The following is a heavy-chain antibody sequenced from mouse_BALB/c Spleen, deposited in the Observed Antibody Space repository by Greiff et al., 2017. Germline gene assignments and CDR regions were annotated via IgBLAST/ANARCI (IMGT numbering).Heavy chain of an antibody. V-gene: IGHV2-2*02. CDR2: IWSGGST. CDR1: GFSLTSYG. Sequence: QVQLQQSGPGLVQPSQSLSITCTVSGFSLTSYGVHWVRQSPGKGLEWLGVIWSGGSTDYNAAFISRLSISKDNSKSQVFFKMNSLQANDTDIYYCARGDYDGFAYWGQGTLVTVSA. D-gene: IGHD2-4*01. CDR3: ARGDYDGFAY. J-gene: IGHJ3*01.